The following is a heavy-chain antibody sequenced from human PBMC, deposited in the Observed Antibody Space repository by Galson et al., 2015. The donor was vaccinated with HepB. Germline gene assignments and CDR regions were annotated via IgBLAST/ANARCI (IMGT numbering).Heavy chain of an antibody. CDR1: GYTLTELS. J-gene: IGHJ2*01. Sequence: SVKVSCKVSGYTLTELSMHWVRQAPGKGLEWMGGFDPEDGETIYAQKFQGRVTMTEDTSTDTAYMELSSLRSEDTAVYYCATDKGQHQSRGYWYFDLWGRGTLVTVSS. CDR2: FDPEDGET. V-gene: IGHV1-24*01. D-gene: IGHD2-21*01. CDR3: ATDKGQHQSRGYWYFDL.